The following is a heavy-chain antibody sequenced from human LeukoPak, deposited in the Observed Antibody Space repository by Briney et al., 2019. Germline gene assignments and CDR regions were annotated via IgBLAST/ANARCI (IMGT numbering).Heavy chain of an antibody. CDR1: GAAISSYY. Sequence: SETLSLTCTVSGAAISSYYWSWIRQPPGKGLEWIGYIYTSGGTNYNPSLKSRVTIPVDTSKNQFSLKLSSVTAADTAVYYCARHWTGAGYYYYIDVWGKGTTVTVPS. D-gene: IGHD3/OR15-3a*01. CDR2: IYTSGGT. J-gene: IGHJ6*03. V-gene: IGHV4-4*09. CDR3: ARHWTGAGYYYYIDV.